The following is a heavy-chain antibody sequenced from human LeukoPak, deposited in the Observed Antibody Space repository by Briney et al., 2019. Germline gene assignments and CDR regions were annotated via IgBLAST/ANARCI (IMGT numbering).Heavy chain of an antibody. CDR1: GYTFTGYY. CDR3: ARDLSYGDYNNWFDP. D-gene: IGHD4-17*01. J-gene: IGHJ5*02. CDR2: INPNSGGT. V-gene: IGHV1-2*02. Sequence: ASVKVSCKASGYTFTGYYIHWVRQAPGQGLQWMGWINPNSGGTNYAQNFQGRVTMTRDTSISTAYMELSRLRSDDTAVYYCARDLSYGDYNNWFDPWGQGTLVTVSS.